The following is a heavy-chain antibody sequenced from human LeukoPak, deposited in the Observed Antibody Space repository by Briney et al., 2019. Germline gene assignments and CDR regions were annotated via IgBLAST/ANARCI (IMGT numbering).Heavy chain of an antibody. CDR1: GGSFSGYY. V-gene: IGHV4-34*01. Sequence: PSETLSLTCAVYGGSFSGYYWSWIRQPPGKGLEWFGEINHSGSTNYNPSLKSRVTISVDTSKNQFSLKLSSVTAADTAVYYCARGRLIHYYYYMDVWGRGTTVTVSS. CDR3: ARGRLIHYYYYMDV. D-gene: IGHD3-16*01. J-gene: IGHJ6*03. CDR2: INHSGST.